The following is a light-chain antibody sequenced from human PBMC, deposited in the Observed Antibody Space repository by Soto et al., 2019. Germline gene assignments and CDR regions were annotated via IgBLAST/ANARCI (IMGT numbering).Light chain of an antibody. Sequence: DIQMTQSPSSVSASVGDTVTITCRASQSVGVWLGWYQQKPGKAPHLLIYGASGLQVGVPSRFSGSVSGADFTLTISNLQPEDFATYYCQQAYSHPLTFGGGTKVDIK. CDR2: GAS. CDR3: QQAYSHPLT. J-gene: IGKJ4*01. CDR1: QSVGVW. V-gene: IGKV1-12*01.